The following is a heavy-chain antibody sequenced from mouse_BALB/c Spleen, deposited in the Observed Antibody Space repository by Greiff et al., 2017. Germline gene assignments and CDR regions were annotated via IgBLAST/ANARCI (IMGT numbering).Heavy chain of an antibody. Sequence: EVMLVESGGGLVQPGGSRKLSCAASGFTFSSFGMHWVRQAPEKGLEWVAYISSGSSTIYYADTVKGRFTISRDNPKNTLFLQMTSLRSEDTAMYYCARRNTGRDYYAMDYWGQGTSVTVSS. CDR2: ISSGSSTI. V-gene: IGHV5-17*02. J-gene: IGHJ4*01. D-gene: IGHD5-1-1*01. CDR3: ARRNTGRDYYAMDY. CDR1: GFTFSSFG.